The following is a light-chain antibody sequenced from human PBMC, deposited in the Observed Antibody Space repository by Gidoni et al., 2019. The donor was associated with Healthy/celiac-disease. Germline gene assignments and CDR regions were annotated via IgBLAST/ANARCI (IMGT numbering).Light chain of an antibody. V-gene: IGKV3-20*01. J-gene: IGKJ1*01. CDR3: QQYLSFWT. Sequence: EIVLTQSPGTLSLSPGERATLSCRASQSVSSYLAWYQQKPGQAARLLIYAAYNRATGIPDRFSGSGSGTDFTLTISRLEPEDFAVYYCQQYLSFWTFGQGTKVEIK. CDR2: AAY. CDR1: QSVSSY.